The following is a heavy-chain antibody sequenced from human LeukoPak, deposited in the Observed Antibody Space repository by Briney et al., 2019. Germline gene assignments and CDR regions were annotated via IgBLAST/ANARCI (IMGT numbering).Heavy chain of an antibody. V-gene: IGHV4-39*01. J-gene: IGHJ4*02. CDR2: IYYSGST. CDR3: ASNSRPSSGWYYYLDY. CDR1: GGSLSSSSYY. D-gene: IGHD6-19*01. Sequence: PSETLSLTCTVSGGSLSSSSYYWGWIRQPPGKGLEWIGSIYYSGSTYYNPSLKSRVTISVDTSKNQFSLKLSSVTAADTAVYYCASNSRPSSGWYYYLDYWGQGTLVTVSS.